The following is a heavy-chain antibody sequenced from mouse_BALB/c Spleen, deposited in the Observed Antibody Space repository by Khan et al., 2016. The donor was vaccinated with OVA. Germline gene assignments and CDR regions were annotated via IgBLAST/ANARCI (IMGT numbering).Heavy chain of an antibody. CDR2: INPYNDST. CDR3: ETYYDNYVDF. D-gene: IGHD2-4*01. Sequence: VQLQQSGPELVKPGASVKMSCTASGYTFTSNIIHWVKQKPGQGLEWIGSINPYNDSTKYNEKFKGKATLTSDKSSSTAYMELSSLTSEDTAVYYCETYYDNYVDFWGEGTTLTVSS. V-gene: IGHV1S136*01. J-gene: IGHJ2*01. CDR1: GYTFTSNI.